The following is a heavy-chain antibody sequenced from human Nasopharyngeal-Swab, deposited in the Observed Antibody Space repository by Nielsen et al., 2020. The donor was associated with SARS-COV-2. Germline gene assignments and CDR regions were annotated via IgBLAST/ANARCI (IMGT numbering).Heavy chain of an antibody. J-gene: IGHJ4*02. CDR3: ATITMVRGASN. V-gene: IGHV4-34*01. CDR2: INHSGST. Sequence: SETLSLTCAVYGGSFSGYYWSWIRQPPGKGLEWIGEINHSGSTNYNPSLKSRVTISVDTSKNQFSLKLSSVTAADTAVYYCATITMVRGASNWGQGTLVTVSS. CDR1: GGSFSGYY. D-gene: IGHD3-10*01.